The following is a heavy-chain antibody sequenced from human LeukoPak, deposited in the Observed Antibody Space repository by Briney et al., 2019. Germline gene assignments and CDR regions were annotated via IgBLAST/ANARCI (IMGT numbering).Heavy chain of an antibody. V-gene: IGHV4-39*01. CDR1: GGSISSSSYY. Sequence: SETLSLTCTVSGGSISSSSYYWGWIRQPPGKGLEWIGSIYYSGSTYYNPSLKSRVTISVDTSKNQFSLKLSSVTAADTAVYYCAINDHGDYSFDYWGQGTLVTVSS. J-gene: IGHJ4*02. D-gene: IGHD4-17*01. CDR2: IYYSGST. CDR3: AINDHGDYSFDY.